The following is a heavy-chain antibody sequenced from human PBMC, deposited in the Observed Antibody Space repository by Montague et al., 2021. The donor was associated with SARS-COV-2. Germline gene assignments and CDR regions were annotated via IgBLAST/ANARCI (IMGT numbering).Heavy chain of an antibody. CDR2: IYTTGST. V-gene: IGHV4-4*07. CDR3: ACEVVLAPYCFDY. J-gene: IGHJ4*02. D-gene: IGHD2-21*01. CDR1: GEPIRGSY. Sequence: SETLSLTCNVSGEPIRGSYCYWIRKSPAAGLDWMGRIYTTGSTNYNSSPTSGVTMSVDTSKNQFSLKLTSVTVADTAVYYYACEVVLAPYCFDYWGQGALVAVSS.